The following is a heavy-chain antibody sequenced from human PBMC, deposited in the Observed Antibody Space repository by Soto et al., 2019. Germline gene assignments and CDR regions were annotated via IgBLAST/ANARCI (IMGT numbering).Heavy chain of an antibody. V-gene: IGHV1-18*01. Sequence: ASVKVSCKASGSTFTSYGISWVRQAPGQGLEWMGWISAYNGNTNYAQKLQGRVTMTTDTSTSTAYMELRSLRSDDTAVYYCARDGTYYDFWSGYLTSARNYYYYGMDVWGQGTTVTVSS. CDR2: ISAYNGNT. D-gene: IGHD3-3*01. J-gene: IGHJ6*02. CDR1: GSTFTSYG. CDR3: ARDGTYYDFWSGYLTSARNYYYYGMDV.